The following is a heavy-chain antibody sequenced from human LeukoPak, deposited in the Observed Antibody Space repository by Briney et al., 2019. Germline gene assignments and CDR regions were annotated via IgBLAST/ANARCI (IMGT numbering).Heavy chain of an antibody. CDR2: ISSSSSYI. CDR3: ARGLGVVPAALFDY. CDR1: GFTFSSYS. Sequence: GGSLRLSCAASGFTFSSYSMNWVRQAPGKGLEWVSSISSSSSYIYYADSVKGRFTISRDNAKNSLYLQMNSLRAEDTAVYYCARGLGVVPAALFDYWGQGTLVTVSS. V-gene: IGHV3-21*01. D-gene: IGHD2-2*01. J-gene: IGHJ4*02.